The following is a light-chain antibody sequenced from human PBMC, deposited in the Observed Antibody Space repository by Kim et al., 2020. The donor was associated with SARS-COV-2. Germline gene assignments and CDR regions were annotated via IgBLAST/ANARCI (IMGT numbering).Light chain of an antibody. CDR3: EQSKSFPRT. Sequence: DIQMTQSPSTLSASVGDRVTITCRASQSVNSYLGWYQQKPGKAPKLLIYTASSLESGVPSRFIGSGSGTEFTLTITRLHPEDFATYYSEQSKSFPRTFGQRPKMDSK. CDR1: QSVNSY. V-gene: IGKV1-5*01. CDR2: TAS. J-gene: IGKJ1*01.